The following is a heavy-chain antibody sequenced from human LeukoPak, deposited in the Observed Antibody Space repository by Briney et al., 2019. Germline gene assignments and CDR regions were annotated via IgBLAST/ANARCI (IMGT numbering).Heavy chain of an antibody. CDR1: GFTFSSYE. CDR2: ISTSSRYI. V-gene: IGHV3-21*01. CDR3: ARADCSSSTCYLRRSWFDP. J-gene: IGHJ5*02. D-gene: IGHD2-2*01. Sequence: GGSLRLSCAAFGFTFSSYEMNWVRQAPGKGLEWVSSISTSSRYIYYKDSVRGRFTISRDDAKNSLYLEMNSLRAEDTAVYYCARADCSSSTCYLRRSWFDPWGQGTLVTVSS.